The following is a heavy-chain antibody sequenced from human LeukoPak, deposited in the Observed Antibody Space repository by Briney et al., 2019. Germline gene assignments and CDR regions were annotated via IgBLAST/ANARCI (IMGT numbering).Heavy chain of an antibody. D-gene: IGHD6-19*01. CDR1: GGSFSGYC. J-gene: IGHJ4*02. V-gene: IGHV4-34*01. CDR3: ARDRGSSGWNDY. Sequence: SETLSLTCAVYGGSFSGYCWSWIRQPPGKGLEWIGEINHSGSTNYNPSLKSRVTISVDTSKNQFSLKLSSVTAADTAVYYCARDRGSSGWNDYWGQGTLVTVSS. CDR2: INHSGST.